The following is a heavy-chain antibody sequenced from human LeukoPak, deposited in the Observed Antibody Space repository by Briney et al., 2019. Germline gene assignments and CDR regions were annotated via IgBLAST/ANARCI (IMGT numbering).Heavy chain of an antibody. CDR3: AKNYGDYQYYFDY. CDR1: GFTFSSYS. Sequence: GGSLRPSCAASGFTFSSYSMNWVRQAPGKGLEWVSYISSSSSTIYYADSVKGRFTISRDNAKNSLYLQMNSLRAEDTAVYYCAKNYGDYQYYFDYWGQGTLVTVSS. CDR2: ISSSSSTI. V-gene: IGHV3-48*04. D-gene: IGHD4-17*01. J-gene: IGHJ4*02.